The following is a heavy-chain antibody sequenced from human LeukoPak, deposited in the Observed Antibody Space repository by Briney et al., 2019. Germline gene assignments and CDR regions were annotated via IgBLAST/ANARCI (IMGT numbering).Heavy chain of an antibody. V-gene: IGHV3-33*06. CDR3: AKDGYKNYFDY. J-gene: IGHJ4*02. Sequence: GGSLRLSCAASGFTFSSYGMHWVRQAPGKGLECVAVIWYDGSNKYYADSVKGRFTIYRDNSKNTLYLQMHSLRAEDTAVYYCAKDGYKNYFDYWGQGTLVTVSS. CDR2: IWYDGSNK. D-gene: IGHD5-18*01. CDR1: GFTFSSYG.